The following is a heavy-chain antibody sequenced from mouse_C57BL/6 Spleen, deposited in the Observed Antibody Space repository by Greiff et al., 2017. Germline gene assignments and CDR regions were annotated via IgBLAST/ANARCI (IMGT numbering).Heavy chain of an antibody. J-gene: IGHJ4*01. V-gene: IGHV1-69*01. CDR3: ARRTLTGNYAMDY. CDR2: IDPSDSYT. D-gene: IGHD4-1*01. Sequence: VQLQQPGAELVMPGASVKLSCKASGYTFTSYWMHWVKQRPGQGLAWIGEIDPSDSYTNYNQKFKGKSTLTVDKSSSTAYMQLSSLTSEDSAVYYCARRTLTGNYAMDYWGQGTSVTVSS. CDR1: GYTFTSYW.